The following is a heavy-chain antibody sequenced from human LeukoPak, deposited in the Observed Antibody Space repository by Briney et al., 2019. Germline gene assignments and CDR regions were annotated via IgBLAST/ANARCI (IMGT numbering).Heavy chain of an antibody. CDR2: INHSGST. V-gene: IGHV4-34*01. J-gene: IGHJ3*02. D-gene: IGHD3-10*01. CDR1: GFTFSRYS. CDR3: ARFEVLRELLWFGTGGAFDI. Sequence: GSLRLSCAASGFTFSRYSMNWVRQAPGKGLEWIGEINHSGSTNYNPSLKSRVTISVDTSKNQFSLKLSSVTAADTAVYYCARFEVLRELLWFGTGGAFDIWGQGTMVTVSS.